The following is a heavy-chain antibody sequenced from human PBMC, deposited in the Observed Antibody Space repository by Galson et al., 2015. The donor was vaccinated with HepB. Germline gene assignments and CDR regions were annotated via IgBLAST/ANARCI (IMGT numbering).Heavy chain of an antibody. D-gene: IGHD1-14*01. CDR1: GYSIDNYG. CDR2: ISVYNGNR. CDR3: AIGPYRSGIDY. Sequence: SVKVSCKASGYSIDNYGSIWVRQAPGQGLEWMGWISVYNGNRDYAQKVQDRVTMTTDRSMGSAYMELRSLTSDDTAVYYCAIGPYRSGIDYWGQGTLVTVSS. J-gene: IGHJ4*02. V-gene: IGHV1-18*04.